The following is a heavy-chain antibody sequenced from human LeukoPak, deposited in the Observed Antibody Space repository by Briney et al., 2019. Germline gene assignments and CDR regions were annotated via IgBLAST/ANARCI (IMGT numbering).Heavy chain of an antibody. V-gene: IGHV3-30*04. CDR1: GFTFSSYA. CDR3: VKQQLVSTDFDY. D-gene: IGHD6-13*01. J-gene: IGHJ4*02. CDR2: ISYDGSNK. Sequence: GGSLRLSCAASGFTFSSYAMHWVRQAPGKGLEWVAVISYDGSNKYYADSVKGRFTISRDNSKNTLYLQMNSLRAEDTAVYYCVKQQLVSTDFDYWGQGTLVTVSS.